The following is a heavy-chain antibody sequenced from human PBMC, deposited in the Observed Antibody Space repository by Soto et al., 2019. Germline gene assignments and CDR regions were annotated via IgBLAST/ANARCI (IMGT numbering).Heavy chain of an antibody. CDR1: GGSISGYS. Sequence: SETLSLTCAISGGSISGYSWSWIRQPPGKGLEWIGNIHYSGGTNYNPSLKSRVTISLDTSKIQFSLQLTSVTAADTAVYYCARRTNYGTAWYPDCWGQGTLVTVSS. J-gene: IGHJ4*02. CDR3: ARRTNYGTAWYPDC. D-gene: IGHD6-19*01. V-gene: IGHV4-59*08. CDR2: IHYSGGT.